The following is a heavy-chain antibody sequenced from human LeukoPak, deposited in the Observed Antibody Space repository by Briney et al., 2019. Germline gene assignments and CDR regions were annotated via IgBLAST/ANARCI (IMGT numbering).Heavy chain of an antibody. D-gene: IGHD3-10*01. Sequence: KPSETLSLTCTVSGGSISSSSYYWGWIRQPPGKGLEWIGSIYYSGSTYYNPSLKSRVTISVDTSKNQFSLKLSSVTAADTAVYYCAGMVRGVIRRLDYWGQGTLVTVSS. CDR2: IYYSGST. J-gene: IGHJ4*02. V-gene: IGHV4-39*07. CDR3: AGMVRGVIRRLDY. CDR1: GGSISSSSYY.